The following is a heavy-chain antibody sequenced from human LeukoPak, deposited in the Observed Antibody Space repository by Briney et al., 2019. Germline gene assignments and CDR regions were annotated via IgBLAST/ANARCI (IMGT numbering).Heavy chain of an antibody. J-gene: IGHJ4*02. V-gene: IGHV3-53*04. Sequence: GGSLRLSCAASGFTVSSNYMSWVRQAPGKGLEWVSVIYSGGSTYYADSVKGRFTISRHNSKNTLHLQMNSLRAEDTAVYYCARVWFGESFDYWGQGTLVTVSS. CDR3: ARVWFGESFDY. CDR1: GFTVSSNY. D-gene: IGHD3-10*01. CDR2: IYSGGST.